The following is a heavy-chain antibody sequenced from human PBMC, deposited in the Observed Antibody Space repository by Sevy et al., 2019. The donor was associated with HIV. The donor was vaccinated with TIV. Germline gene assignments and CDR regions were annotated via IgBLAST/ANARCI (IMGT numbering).Heavy chain of an antibody. CDR2: INHSGST. J-gene: IGHJ6*02. V-gene: IGHV4-34*01. D-gene: IGHD4-17*01. Sequence: SETLSLTCAVYGGSFSGYYWSWIRQPPGKGLEWIGEINHSGSTNYNPSLKSRVTISVATSKNQFSLKLSSVTAADTAVYYCARQHGDYYYYYYGMDVWGQGTTVTVSS. CDR3: ARQHGDYYYYYYGMDV. CDR1: GGSFSGYY.